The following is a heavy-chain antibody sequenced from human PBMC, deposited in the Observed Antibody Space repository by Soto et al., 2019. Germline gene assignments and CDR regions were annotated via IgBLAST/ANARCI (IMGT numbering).Heavy chain of an antibody. D-gene: IGHD2-2*01. CDR2: MNPNSGNT. Sequence: GASVKVSCEASGYTFTTYAINWVRQATGQGLEWMGWMNPNSGNTGYAQKFQGRVTMTRNTSISPAYRELSSLRSEDTAVYYCARGLDIVVVPAAYIDAFDIWGQGTMVTVSS. CDR3: ARGLDIVVVPAAYIDAFDI. J-gene: IGHJ3*02. CDR1: GYTFTTYA. V-gene: IGHV1-8*01.